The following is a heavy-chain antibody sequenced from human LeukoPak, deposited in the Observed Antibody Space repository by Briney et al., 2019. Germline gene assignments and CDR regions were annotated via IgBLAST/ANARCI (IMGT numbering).Heavy chain of an antibody. CDR2: SSLTGLT. D-gene: IGHD2-8*01. CDR3: SRENGAFSPFGY. J-gene: IGHJ4*02. V-gene: IGHV4-4*02. CDR1: GGSISNTNW. Sequence: SECLSLTCGVSGGSISNTNWWSWVRQPPGQGLEWIGESSLTGLTHYNPSLESRVTVSLDKSKNQLSLNLTSVTAADTAVYYCSRENGAFSPFGYWGQGTLVTVLS.